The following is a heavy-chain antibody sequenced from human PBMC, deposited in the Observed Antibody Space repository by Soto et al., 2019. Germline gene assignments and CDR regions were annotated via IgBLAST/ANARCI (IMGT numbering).Heavy chain of an antibody. V-gene: IGHV3-15*01. J-gene: IGHJ4*02. CDR2: VKSKSDGGTT. D-gene: IGHD3-10*01. Sequence: EVQLVESGGGLVKPGGSLRLSCAASGFTFSNALMTWVRQAPGKGLEWVGRVKSKSDGGTTDYAAPVKGRFTISRDDSENTLYLQMNSLKAEDTGIHYCTTGSTGRDYWGQGTMVTVSS. CDR3: TTGSTGRDY. CDR1: GFTFSNAL.